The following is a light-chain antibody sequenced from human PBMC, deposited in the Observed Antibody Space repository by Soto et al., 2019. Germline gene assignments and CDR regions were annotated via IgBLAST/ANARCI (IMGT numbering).Light chain of an antibody. J-gene: IGLJ1*01. Sequence: QSALTQPASVSGSPGQSITISCTGTSSVVGYYNYVSWYQQHPGKAPKLMIYDVRNRPSGVSNRFSGSKSGNTGSLTISGLQAEDEADYYCSSYTSSSTYVFGTGTKVTVL. CDR2: DVR. CDR3: SSYTSSSTYV. V-gene: IGLV2-14*03. CDR1: SSVVGYYNY.